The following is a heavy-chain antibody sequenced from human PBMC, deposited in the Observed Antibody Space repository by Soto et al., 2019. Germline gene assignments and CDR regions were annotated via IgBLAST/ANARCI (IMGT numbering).Heavy chain of an antibody. D-gene: IGHD6-13*01. J-gene: IGHJ5*02. CDR2: INAGSGNT. CDR3: ARGLAADGA. Sequence: QVQLVQSGAEVKKPGASVKVSCTASGYTFTHYAIHWVRHAPGQRLEWMGFINAGSGNTKYSQTFQGRLTFTKDTSASTANMDLSSLRSEDTAIDFFARGLAADGAWGQGTLVTVSS. V-gene: IGHV1-3*01. CDR1: GYTFTHYA.